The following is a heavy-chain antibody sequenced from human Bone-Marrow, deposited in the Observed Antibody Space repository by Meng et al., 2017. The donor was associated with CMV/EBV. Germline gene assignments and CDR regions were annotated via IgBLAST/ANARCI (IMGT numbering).Heavy chain of an antibody. Sequence: SETLSLTCTVSGASISSGSYYWAWIRQPPGKGLEWIGSIFYSGSTWYNPSLKSRVTISVDTSKNQFSLKLSSVTAADTAVYYCARDLTVGIQLWLGYGMDVWGQGTTVTVSS. CDR3: ARDLTVGIQLWLGYGMDV. V-gene: IGHV4-39*07. CDR2: IFYSGST. CDR1: GASISSGSYY. J-gene: IGHJ6*02. D-gene: IGHD5-18*01.